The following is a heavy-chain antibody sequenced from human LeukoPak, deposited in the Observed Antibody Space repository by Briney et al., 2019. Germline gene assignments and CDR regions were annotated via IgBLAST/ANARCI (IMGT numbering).Heavy chain of an antibody. V-gene: IGHV1-24*01. D-gene: IGHD4-11*01. CDR2: FDPEDGET. J-gene: IGHJ3*02. CDR1: GYTLTELS. CDR3: ATDTPSDDYSKGDAFDI. Sequence: ASVKVSCKVSGYTLTELSMHWVRQAPGKGLEWMGGFDPEDGETIYAQKFQGRVTMTEDTSTDTAYMELSSLRSEDTAVYYCATDTPSDDYSKGDAFDIWGQGTMVTVSS.